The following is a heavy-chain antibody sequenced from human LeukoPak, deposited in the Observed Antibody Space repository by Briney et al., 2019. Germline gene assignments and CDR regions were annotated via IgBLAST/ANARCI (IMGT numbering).Heavy chain of an antibody. D-gene: IGHD1-26*01. CDR2: INPNSGGT. Sequence: GASVKVSCKASGYTFTGYYMHWVRQAPGQGLEWMGWINPNSGGTNYAQKFQGRVTMTRDTSISTAYMELSRLRSDDTAVYYCAGVGIVGATQLLDYYYYMDVWGKGTTVTVSS. CDR3: AGVGIVGATQLLDYYYYMDV. CDR1: GYTFTGYY. J-gene: IGHJ6*03. V-gene: IGHV1-2*02.